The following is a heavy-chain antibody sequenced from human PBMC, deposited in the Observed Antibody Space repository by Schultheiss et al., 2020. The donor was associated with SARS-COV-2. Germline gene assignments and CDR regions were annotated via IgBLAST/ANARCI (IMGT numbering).Heavy chain of an antibody. CDR3: ARSRLHCTGGVCSYWYFDL. Sequence: SETLSLTCAVSGGSISSGGYSWSWIRQPPGKGLEWIGYIYHSGSTYYNPSLKSRVTISVDTSKNQFSLKLSSVTAADTAVYYCARSRLHCTGGVCSYWYFDLWGRGTLVTVSS. D-gene: IGHD2-8*02. CDR2: IYHSGST. J-gene: IGHJ2*01. CDR1: GGSISSGGYS. V-gene: IGHV4-30-2*01.